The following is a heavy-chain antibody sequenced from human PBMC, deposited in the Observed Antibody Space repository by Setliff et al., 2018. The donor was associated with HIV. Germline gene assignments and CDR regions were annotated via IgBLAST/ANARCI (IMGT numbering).Heavy chain of an antibody. D-gene: IGHD5-18*01. CDR1: GASINSATYY. Sequence: SETLSLTCTVSGASINSATYYWSWIRQHPGKGLEWVGYIDYSGSAFYNPSLKSRITISVDTSKNQFSLRMKSVTAADTAVYYCAREGKTAMVTKYFDYWGPGTVVTVSS. V-gene: IGHV4-31*02. CDR3: AREGKTAMVTKYFDY. CDR2: IDYSGSA. J-gene: IGHJ4*01.